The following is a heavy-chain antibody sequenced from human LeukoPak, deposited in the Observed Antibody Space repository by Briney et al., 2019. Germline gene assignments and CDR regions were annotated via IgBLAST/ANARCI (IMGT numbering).Heavy chain of an antibody. CDR2: IYYSGST. V-gene: IGHV4-59*01. J-gene: IGHJ3*02. D-gene: IGHD1-26*01. CDR3: ARGGSIVGATPHDAFDI. Sequence: SETLSLTCTVSGGSISSYYWSWIRQPPGKGLEWIGFIYYSGSTNYNPSLKSRVAISVDTSKNQVSLGVSSVTAADTAVYYCARGGSIVGATPHDAFDIWGQGTVVTVS. CDR1: GGSISSYY.